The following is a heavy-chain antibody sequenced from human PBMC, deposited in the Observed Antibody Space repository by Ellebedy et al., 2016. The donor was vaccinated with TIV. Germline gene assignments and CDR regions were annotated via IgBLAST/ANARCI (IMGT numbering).Heavy chain of an antibody. CDR3: AREGSPLAPAGLS. V-gene: IGHV3-48*01. D-gene: IGHD6-13*01. J-gene: IGHJ5*02. CDR1: GFTFNTYH. CDR2: ISYSRDLV. Sequence: GESLKISCAGSGFTFNTYHMNWVRQAPGKGLEWVSFISYSRDLVTYADSVKGRFTVYRDNALFLEMNSLRAEDSAVYFCAREGSPLAPAGLSWGLGTLVTVSS.